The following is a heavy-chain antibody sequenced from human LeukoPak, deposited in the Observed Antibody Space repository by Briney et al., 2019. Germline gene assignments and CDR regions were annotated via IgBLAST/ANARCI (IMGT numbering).Heavy chain of an antibody. J-gene: IGHJ4*02. CDR3: ARETSLVGYSGGLGFNY. Sequence: SETLSLTCTVSGSSISYWYWSWIRQPPGKGLEWIGNIYGSGRPNYNPSLTSRVTISVDTSKNQFSLKLTSVTAADTAVYYCARETSLVGYSGGLGFNYWGQGILVTVSS. CDR2: IYGSGRP. D-gene: IGHD6-19*01. V-gene: IGHV4-59*01. CDR1: GSSISYWY.